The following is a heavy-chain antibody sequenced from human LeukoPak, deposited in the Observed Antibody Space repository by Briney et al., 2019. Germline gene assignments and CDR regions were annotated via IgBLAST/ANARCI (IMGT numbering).Heavy chain of an antibody. CDR3: ARYGLVEFRNAFQY. V-gene: IGHV4-61*01. CDR1: GASITTTNFW. D-gene: IGHD6-6*01. CDR2: IHDRGSD. J-gene: IGHJ1*01. Sequence: PSETLSLTCSVSGASITTTNFWWTWIRQSPGRGLEWIGYIHDRGSDKYNPALESRATLSVDTSKNQFSLKLNSVTAADTAVYYCARYGLVEFRNAFQYWGQGILVNVSS.